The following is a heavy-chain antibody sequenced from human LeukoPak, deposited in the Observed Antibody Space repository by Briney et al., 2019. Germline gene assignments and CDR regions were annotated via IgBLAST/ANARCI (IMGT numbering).Heavy chain of an antibody. CDR2: ISGSGGST. CDR1: GFTVSSNY. D-gene: IGHD5-18*01. Sequence: PGGSLRLSCAASGFTVSSNYMSWVRQAPGKGLEWVSAISGSGGSTYYADSVKGRFTISRDNSKNTLYLQMNSLRDEDTAVYYCAKEASRGYSFPYTPIEKPYYFDYWGQGTLVTASS. J-gene: IGHJ4*02. CDR3: AKEASRGYSFPYTPIEKPYYFDY. V-gene: IGHV3-23*01.